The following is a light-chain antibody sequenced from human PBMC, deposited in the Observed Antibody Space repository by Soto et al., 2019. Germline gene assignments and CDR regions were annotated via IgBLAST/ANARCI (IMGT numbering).Light chain of an antibody. CDR3: QHRANWPLT. V-gene: IGKV3-11*01. J-gene: IGKJ4*01. Sequence: EVVLTQSPAILSLSPGERATLSCRASQSVTIKLAWYQQKPGQPPRLLMYDASTRATGTPVRFSGSGSGTDFTLSISSLEPEDSAFYFCQHRANWPLTFGGGTKVDIK. CDR2: DAS. CDR1: QSVTIK.